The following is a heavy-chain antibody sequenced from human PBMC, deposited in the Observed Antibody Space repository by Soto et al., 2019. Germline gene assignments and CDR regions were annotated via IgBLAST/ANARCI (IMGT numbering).Heavy chain of an antibody. J-gene: IGHJ5*01. V-gene: IGHV5-51*01. CDR3: ARRGGFCTAGRCYAHAFDT. D-gene: IGHD2-8*02. CDR2: ISPGDSDV. CDR1: GYSFKDHW. Sequence: GESLKISCQTSGYSFKDHWIGWVRQTPGKGLEWMGMISPGDSDVVYSPSFRGRVTISAVRSIGTAYLQWNTLQASDTAMYYCARRGGFCTAGRCYAHAFDTWGQGTQVTVSS.